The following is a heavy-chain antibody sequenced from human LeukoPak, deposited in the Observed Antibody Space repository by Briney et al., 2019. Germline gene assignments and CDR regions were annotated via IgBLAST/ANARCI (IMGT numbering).Heavy chain of an antibody. CDR3: ARLKAASGLYFHSWFDP. Sequence: SETLSLTCSVSGASVTMGSYYWAWIRQPPGKGLEWIGTFHFSGSTYYNPSLKSRVTISVDTSKNSVSLMLRSVTAADTAVYYCARLKAASGLYFHSWFDPWGQGILVSVSS. CDR2: FHFSGST. J-gene: IGHJ5*02. D-gene: IGHD6-13*01. V-gene: IGHV4-39*01. CDR1: GASVTMGSYY.